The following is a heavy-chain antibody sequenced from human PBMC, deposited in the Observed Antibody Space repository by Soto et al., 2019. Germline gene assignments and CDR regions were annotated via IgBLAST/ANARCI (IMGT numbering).Heavy chain of an antibody. J-gene: IGHJ4*02. Sequence: QVQLQESGPGLVKPSQTLSLTCSVSGASISSGDFYWNWIRQHTGKGLEWIGYIHNSGITDYNPSLKSRVIILIDMSKNQFSLKLTSVTAADTAVYYCARQKQWLSPFDDWGQGTLVTVSS. V-gene: IGHV4-31*03. CDR2: IHNSGIT. CDR1: GASISSGDFY. CDR3: ARQKQWLSPFDD. D-gene: IGHD6-19*01.